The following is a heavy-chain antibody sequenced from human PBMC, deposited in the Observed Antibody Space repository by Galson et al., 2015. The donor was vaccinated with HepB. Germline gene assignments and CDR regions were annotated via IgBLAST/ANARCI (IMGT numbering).Heavy chain of an antibody. V-gene: IGHV3-30*04. CDR2: ISYAGSIT. J-gene: IGHJ4*02. D-gene: IGHD3-16*02. CDR1: GFNFNKYA. Sequence: SLRLSCAGAGFNFNKYAMHWVRQAPDKGLEWLSLISYAGSITYYADSVKGRFTISRDSSRNTLYLQMNSLQTEDTAIYFFARQVSDILWGSFRSLDYWGRGTLVTGSS. CDR3: ARQVSDILWGSFRSLDY.